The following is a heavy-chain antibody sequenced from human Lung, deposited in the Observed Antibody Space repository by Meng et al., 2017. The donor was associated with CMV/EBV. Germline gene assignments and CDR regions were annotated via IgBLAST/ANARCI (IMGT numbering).Heavy chain of an antibody. CDR1: GFTFSRYW. D-gene: IGHD5-12*01. CDR3: ARERFLSGYSGYDAGGWFDP. CDR2: IKTDGTYS. J-gene: IGHJ5*02. Sequence: ESXKISXAASGFTFSRYWMHWVRQTPEKGLVWVSRIKTDGTYSNYADYVKGRFTISRDNAKNTLYLQMNSLRAEDTAVYYCARERFLSGYSGYDAGGWFDPWGQGTLVXVSS. V-gene: IGHV3-74*01.